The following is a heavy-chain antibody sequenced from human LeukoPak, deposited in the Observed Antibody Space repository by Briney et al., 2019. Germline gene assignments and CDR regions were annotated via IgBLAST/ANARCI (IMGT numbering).Heavy chain of an antibody. V-gene: IGHV1-2*02. CDR1: GYTFTGYY. J-gene: IGHJ4*02. CDR3: ARAQPRWLQSSPHFDY. CDR2: INPNSGGT. D-gene: IGHD5-24*01. Sequence: ASVKVSCKASGYTFTGYYMHWVRQAPGQGREWMGWINPNSGGTNYAQKFQGRVTMTRDTSISTAYMELSRLRSDDTAVCYCARAQPRWLQSSPHFDYWGQGTLVTVSS.